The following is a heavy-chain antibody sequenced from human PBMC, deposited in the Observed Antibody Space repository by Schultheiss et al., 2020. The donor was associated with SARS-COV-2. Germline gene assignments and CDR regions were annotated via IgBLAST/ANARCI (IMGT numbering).Heavy chain of an antibody. J-gene: IGHJ1*01. D-gene: IGHD2-8*01. CDR3: ARVGRDCSHGVCYNAEYFQH. Sequence: GGSLRLSCADSGFTFSSYEMSWVRQAPGKGLEWVSSISSSSSYIYYAGSVKGRFTISRDNAKNSLYLQMNSLRAEDTAVYYCARVGRDCSHGVCYNAEYFQHWGQGTLVTVSS. CDR1: GFTFSSYE. CDR2: ISSSSSYI. V-gene: IGHV3-21*01.